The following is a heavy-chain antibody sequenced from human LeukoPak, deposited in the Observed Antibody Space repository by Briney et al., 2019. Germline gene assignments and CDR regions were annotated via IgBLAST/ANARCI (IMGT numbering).Heavy chain of an antibody. J-gene: IGHJ5*02. D-gene: IGHD2-15*01. CDR1: GFSLSNAGMG. Sequence: SGPTLVNPTETLTLTCTVSGFSLSNAGMGVSWIRQPPGKALEWLAHIFSNGGKSYSTSLKTRLTISKDTSSSQVVLTMTNMDPVDTATYYCAHRRGVDMTWFDPWGQGTLVTVSS. CDR2: IFSNGGK. CDR3: AHRRGVDMTWFDP. V-gene: IGHV2-26*01.